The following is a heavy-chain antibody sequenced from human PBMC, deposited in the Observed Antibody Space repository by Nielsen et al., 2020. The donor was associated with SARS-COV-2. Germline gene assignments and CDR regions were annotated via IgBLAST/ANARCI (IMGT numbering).Heavy chain of an antibody. Sequence: SETMSLTCDGFGGPLSGYYWTWIRQSPGKGLEYIGEINHSGTTKYNPSLKSRVTISVDRSKRQFSLELNSVTAADTAVYYCARGLRYYDWLYSLAYWGQGTLVTVAS. J-gene: IGHJ4*02. D-gene: IGHD3-9*01. CDR3: ARGLRYYDWLYSLAY. V-gene: IGHV4-34*01. CDR1: GGPLSGYY. CDR2: INHSGTT.